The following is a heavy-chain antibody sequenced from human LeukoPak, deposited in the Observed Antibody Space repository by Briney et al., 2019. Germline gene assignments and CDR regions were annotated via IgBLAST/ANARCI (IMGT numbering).Heavy chain of an antibody. Sequence: SETLSLTCTVSGGSISSYYWSWIRQPSGKGLEWIGYIYYSGSTNYNPSLKSRVTISVDTSKNQFSLKLSSVTAADTAVYYCARSRGRGVIILPFDYWGQGTLVNVSS. V-gene: IGHV4-59*08. D-gene: IGHD3-10*01. CDR3: ARSRGRGVIILPFDY. CDR1: GGSISSYY. CDR2: IYYSGST. J-gene: IGHJ4*02.